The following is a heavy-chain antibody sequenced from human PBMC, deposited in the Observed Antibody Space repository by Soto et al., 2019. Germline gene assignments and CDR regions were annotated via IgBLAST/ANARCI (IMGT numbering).Heavy chain of an antibody. J-gene: IGHJ5*02. Sequence: QVQLQQWGAGLLKPSETLSLTCAVYGGSFSGYYWSWIRQPPGKGLEWIGEINHSGSTNYNPSLKSRVTISVDTSKNQCSLKLSSVTAADTAVYYCARGPSPRYSSSWYWFDPWGQGTLVTVSS. V-gene: IGHV4-34*01. D-gene: IGHD6-13*01. CDR1: GGSFSGYY. CDR2: INHSGST. CDR3: ARGPSPRYSSSWYWFDP.